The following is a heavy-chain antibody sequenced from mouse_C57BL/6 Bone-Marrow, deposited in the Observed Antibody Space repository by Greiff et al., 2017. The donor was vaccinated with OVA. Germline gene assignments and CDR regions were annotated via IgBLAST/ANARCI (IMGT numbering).Heavy chain of an antibody. Sequence: VQLQQSGAELVKPGASVKLSCTASGFNIKDYYMHWVKQRTEQGLEWIGRIDPEDGETKYAPKFQGKATITADTSSNTAYLQLSSLTSEDTAVYYCATYYYGSSYVRGYYAMDYWGQGTSVTVSS. CDR3: ATYYYGSSYVRGYYAMDY. D-gene: IGHD1-1*01. CDR1: GFNIKDYY. J-gene: IGHJ4*01. CDR2: IDPEDGET. V-gene: IGHV14-2*01.